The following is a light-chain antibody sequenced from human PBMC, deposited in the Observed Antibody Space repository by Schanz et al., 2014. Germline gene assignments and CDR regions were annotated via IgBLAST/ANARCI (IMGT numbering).Light chain of an antibody. CDR3: SSYAGSNNWV. V-gene: IGLV2-8*01. Sequence: QSALTQPPSTSGSPGQSVTISCTGTSSDVGGYKYVSWYQQHPGKAPKLIIYEVSNRPSGVPDRFSGSKSGNTASLTVSGLQAEDEADYYCSSYAGSNNWVFGGGTKLTVL. J-gene: IGLJ3*02. CDR2: EVS. CDR1: SSDVGGYKY.